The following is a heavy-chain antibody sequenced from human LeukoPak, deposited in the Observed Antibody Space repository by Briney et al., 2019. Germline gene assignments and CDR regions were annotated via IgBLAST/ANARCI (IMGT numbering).Heavy chain of an antibody. J-gene: IGHJ4*02. CDR3: ARAPPYYDSSGYYFDY. CDR1: GGSISSGDYY. CDR2: IYYSGST. V-gene: IGHV4-30-4*01. Sequence: PSQTLSLTCTVSGGSISSGDYYWSWIRQPPGKGLEGIGYIYYSGSTYYNPSLKSRVTRSVDTSKNQSSLKLSSVTAADTAVYYCARAPPYYDSSGYYFDYWGQGTLVTVSS. D-gene: IGHD3-22*01.